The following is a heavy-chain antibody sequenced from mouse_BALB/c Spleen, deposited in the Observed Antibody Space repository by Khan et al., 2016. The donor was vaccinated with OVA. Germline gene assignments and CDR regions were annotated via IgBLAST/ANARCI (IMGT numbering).Heavy chain of an antibody. V-gene: IGHV5-17*02. Sequence: EVELVESGGGLVQPVGSRKLSCAASGFTFSSFGMHWVRQAPKKGLEWVAYVSSGSSTIYYVDTVKGRFTISRDNPKNTLFLQMTSLRSEDTAMYYCARSGGNFHWYFDVWGAGTSVTVSS. D-gene: IGHD2-1*01. CDR1: GFTFSSFG. J-gene: IGHJ1*01. CDR2: VSSGSSTI. CDR3: ARSGGNFHWYFDV.